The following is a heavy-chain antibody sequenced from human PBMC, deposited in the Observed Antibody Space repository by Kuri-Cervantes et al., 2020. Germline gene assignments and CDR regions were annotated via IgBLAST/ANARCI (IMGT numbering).Heavy chain of an antibody. D-gene: IGHD6-19*01. Sequence: GGSLRLSCAASGFTFSDYYMSWIRQAPGKGLEWVAVISYDGSNKYYADSVKGRFTISRDNSKNTLYLQMNSLRAEDTALYYCAKEKGGWYYWGQGTLVTVSS. CDR1: GFTFSDYY. J-gene: IGHJ4*02. V-gene: IGHV3-30*18. CDR2: ISYDGSNK. CDR3: AKEKGGWYY.